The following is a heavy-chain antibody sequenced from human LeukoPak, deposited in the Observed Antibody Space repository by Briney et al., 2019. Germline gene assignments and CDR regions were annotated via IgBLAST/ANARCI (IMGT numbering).Heavy chain of an antibody. CDR1: GGTFTSYA. V-gene: IGHV1-69*13. J-gene: IGHJ6*03. CDR2: IIPILGTA. D-gene: IGHD2-21*01. Sequence: SVKVSCKASGGTFTSYAISWVRQAPGQGLEWMGGIIPILGTANYAQKFQGRATITADESTSTANMELSRLRSEDTAVYYCARSYRSYYYYYMDVWGKGTTVTISS. CDR3: ARSYRSYYYYYMDV.